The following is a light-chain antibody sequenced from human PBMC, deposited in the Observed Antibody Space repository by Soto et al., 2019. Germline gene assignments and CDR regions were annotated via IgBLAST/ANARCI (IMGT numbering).Light chain of an antibody. CDR1: SSDVGSYNL. CDR2: EGS. V-gene: IGLV2-23*01. J-gene: IGLJ1*01. CDR3: CSYAGSSTYV. Sequence: QSALTQRASVSGSPGQSITISCTGTSSDVGSYNLVSWYQQHPGKAPKLMIYEGSKRPSGVSNRFSGSKSGNTASLTISGLQAEDEADYYCCSYAGSSTYVFGTGTKVTVL.